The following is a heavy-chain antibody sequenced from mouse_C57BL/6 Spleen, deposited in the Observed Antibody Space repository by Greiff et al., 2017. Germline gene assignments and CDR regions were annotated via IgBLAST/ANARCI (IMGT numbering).Heavy chain of an antibody. Sequence: EVQLVESGGGLVKPGGSLKLSCAASGFTFSSYAMSWVRQTPEKRLEWVATISDGGSYTYYPDNVKGRFTISRDNAKNNLYLQLSHLKSEDEATYYCAGTLGESFPDFDVWGTGTTVTVSS. CDR3: AGTLGESFPDFDV. V-gene: IGHV5-4*01. D-gene: IGHD3-3*01. J-gene: IGHJ1*03. CDR2: ISDGGSYT. CDR1: GFTFSSYA.